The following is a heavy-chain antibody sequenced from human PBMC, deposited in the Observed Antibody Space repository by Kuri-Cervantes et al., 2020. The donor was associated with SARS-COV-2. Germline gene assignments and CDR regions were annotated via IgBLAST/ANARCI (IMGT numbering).Heavy chain of an antibody. D-gene: IGHD1-1*01. Sequence: GESLKIPCAASGFTFSGHWIHWVRQAPGKGLEWVSSISSSSSYIYYADSVKGRFTLSRDNSKNMLFLQMNSLRAEDTAVYYCVRDGDHWNFDYWGQGTLVTVSS. CDR1: GFTFSGHW. CDR3: VRDGDHWNFDY. J-gene: IGHJ4*02. V-gene: IGHV3-21*01. CDR2: ISSSSSYI.